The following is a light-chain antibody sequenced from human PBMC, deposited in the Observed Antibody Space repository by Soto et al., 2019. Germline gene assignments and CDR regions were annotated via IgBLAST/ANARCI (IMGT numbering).Light chain of an antibody. CDR3: QQYGMSPFT. J-gene: IGKJ4*01. Sequence: VLTQSPGTLSLSPGARATLSCRVSQFVSSTYLAWYQQRPGQAPRLLIYGASSRATGIPDRFSGGGSETDFTLTISRLESEDSAVYYCQQYGMSPFTFGGGTKVDIK. CDR1: QFVSSTY. V-gene: IGKV3-20*01. CDR2: GAS.